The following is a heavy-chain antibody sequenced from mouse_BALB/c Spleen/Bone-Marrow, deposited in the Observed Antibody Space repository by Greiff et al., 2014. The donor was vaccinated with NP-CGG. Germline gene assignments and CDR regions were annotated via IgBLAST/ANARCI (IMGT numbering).Heavy chain of an antibody. CDR3: ARWGTTVVDAMDY. D-gene: IGHD1-1*01. J-gene: IGHJ4*01. CDR2: IYPGNVNA. V-gene: IGHV1S56*01. Sequence: QVQLKESGPELVKPGASVRISCKASGYTFTSYYIHWVKQRPGQGLEWIGWIYPGNVNAKYNEKFKGKATLTADKSSSTAYMQLSSLMSEDSAVYFCARWGTTVVDAMDYWGRGTSVTVSS. CDR1: GYTFTSYY.